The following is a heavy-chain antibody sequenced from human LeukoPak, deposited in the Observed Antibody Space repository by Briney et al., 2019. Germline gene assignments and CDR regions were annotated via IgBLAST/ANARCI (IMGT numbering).Heavy chain of an antibody. Sequence: GGSLRLSCAASGFTFSNYGMRWVRQAPGKGLEWVAFIRYNGNNQYYADSVKGRFTISRDNSKNTLYLQMNSQKGDDTAVYYCAKDSAFYYIDVWGKGTTVIISS. CDR2: IRYNGNNQ. CDR1: GFTFSNYG. J-gene: IGHJ6*03. V-gene: IGHV3-30*02. D-gene: IGHD3-10*01. CDR3: AKDSAFYYIDV.